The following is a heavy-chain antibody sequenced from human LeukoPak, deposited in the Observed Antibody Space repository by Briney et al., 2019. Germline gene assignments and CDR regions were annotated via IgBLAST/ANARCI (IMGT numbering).Heavy chain of an antibody. CDR2: IKQDGSGK. CDR3: AKDSPFGGN. V-gene: IGHV3-7*03. J-gene: IGHJ4*02. CDR1: GFTFSTYA. Sequence: PGGSLRLSCAASGFTFSTYAMSWVRQAPGKGLEWVANIKQDGSGKNYVESAKGRFTISRDNAKNSLYLQMNSLRDEDTAIYYCAKDSPFGGNWGQGTLVTVSS. D-gene: IGHD3-16*01.